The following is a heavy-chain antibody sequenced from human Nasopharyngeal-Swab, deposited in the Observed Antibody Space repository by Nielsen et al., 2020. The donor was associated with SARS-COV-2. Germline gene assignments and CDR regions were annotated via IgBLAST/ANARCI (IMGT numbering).Heavy chain of an antibody. Sequence: GGSLRPSCAASGFTFNNYNFNWVRQAPGKGLEWVSSISSRSSYIYYADSVKGRFTISRDNAKNSLYLQMNSLRAEDTAVYYCARDGLDYDFWSAYFMDVWGQGTTVTVSS. CDR3: ARDGLDYDFWSAYFMDV. V-gene: IGHV3-21*01. J-gene: IGHJ6*02. CDR2: ISSRSSYI. CDR1: GFTFNNYN. D-gene: IGHD3-3*01.